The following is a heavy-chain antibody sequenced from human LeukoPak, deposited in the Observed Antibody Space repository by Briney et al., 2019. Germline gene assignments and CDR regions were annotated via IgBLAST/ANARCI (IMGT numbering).Heavy chain of an antibody. CDR3: ASGDFITFGGGNPFDY. Sequence: SVKVSCKASGGTFSRYAISWVRQAPGQGLEWMGGIIPIFGTANYAQKFQGRVTITADESTSTAYMELSSLRSEDTAVYYCASGDFITFGGGNPFDYWGQGTLVTVSS. CDR2: IIPIFGTA. V-gene: IGHV1-69*01. J-gene: IGHJ4*02. D-gene: IGHD3-16*01. CDR1: GGTFSRYA.